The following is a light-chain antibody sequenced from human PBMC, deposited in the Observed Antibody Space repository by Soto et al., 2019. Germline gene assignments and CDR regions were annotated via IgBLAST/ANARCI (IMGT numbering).Light chain of an antibody. Sequence: DIQLTQSPSFLSASVGDRVTITCRASQGISSYLAWYQQKPGKAPKLLIYAASTLQSGVPSRFSGSGSWTEFTLTISSLLPEDFATYYCQQLNSYPRTFGQGTKVEIK. CDR2: AAS. J-gene: IGKJ1*01. V-gene: IGKV1-9*01. CDR3: QQLNSYPRT. CDR1: QGISSY.